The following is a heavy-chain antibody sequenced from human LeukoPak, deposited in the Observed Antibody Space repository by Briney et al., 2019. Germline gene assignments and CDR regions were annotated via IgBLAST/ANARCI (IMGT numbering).Heavy chain of an antibody. J-gene: IGHJ4*02. V-gene: IGHV3-21*01. CDR3: ARDRYDYVWGSHDY. CDR1: GFTFSSYS. D-gene: IGHD3-16*01. CDR2: ISSSSSYI. Sequence: GGSLGLSCAASGFTFSSYSMNWVRQAPGKGLEWVSSISSSSSYIYYADSVKGRFTISRDNAKNSLYLQMNSLRAEDTAVYYCARDRYDYVWGSHDYWGQGTLVTVSS.